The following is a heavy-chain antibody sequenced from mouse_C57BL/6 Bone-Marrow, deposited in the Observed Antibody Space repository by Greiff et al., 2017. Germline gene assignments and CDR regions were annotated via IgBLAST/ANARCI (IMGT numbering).Heavy chain of an antibody. CDR1: GYTFTSYW. V-gene: IGHV1-59*01. J-gene: IGHJ1*03. CDR2: IDPSDSYT. Sequence: QVQLQQPGAELVRPGTSVKLSCKASGYTFTSYWMHWVKQRPGQCLEWIGVIDPSDSYTNYNQKFKGKATLTVDTSSSTAYMQLSSLTSEASAVYYCARGYFDVWGTGTTVTVSS. CDR3: ARGYFDV.